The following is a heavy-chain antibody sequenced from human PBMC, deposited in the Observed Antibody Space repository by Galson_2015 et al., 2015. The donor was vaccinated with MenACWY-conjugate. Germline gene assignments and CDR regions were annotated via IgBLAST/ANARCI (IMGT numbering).Heavy chain of an antibody. J-gene: IGHJ5*02. CDR2: TYYRSRWYN. CDR3: SRDQFDGNNWFDP. V-gene: IGHV6-1*01. D-gene: IGHD1-26*01. CDR1: GDSVSSQSAA. Sequence: CAIYGDSVSSQSAAWNWIRQSPSRGLEWLGRTYYRSRWYNDYAVSVKSRITINPDTSKNQFSLQLNSVTPEDTAVYYCSRDQFDGNNWFDPWGQGTLVIVSS.